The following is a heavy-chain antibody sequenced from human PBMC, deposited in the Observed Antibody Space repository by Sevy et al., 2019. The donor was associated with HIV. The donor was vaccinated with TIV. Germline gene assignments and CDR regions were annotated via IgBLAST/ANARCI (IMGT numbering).Heavy chain of an antibody. Sequence: GGSLRLSCEASGYTFSHYAMSWVRQAPGKGLEWVSAITSGGSGTYYAGSVKGRFTISRDNSKDTLYLQLHSLRPEDTAIYYCAKDRGPTAMIALESWGQGTLVTVSS. CDR2: ITSGGSGT. V-gene: IGHV3-23*01. CDR1: GYTFSHYA. J-gene: IGHJ4*02. D-gene: IGHD5-18*01. CDR3: AKDRGPTAMIALES.